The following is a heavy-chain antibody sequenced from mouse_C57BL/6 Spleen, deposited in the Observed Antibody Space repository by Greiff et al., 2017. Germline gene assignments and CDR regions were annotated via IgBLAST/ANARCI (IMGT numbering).Heavy chain of an antibody. CDR2: ISYDGSN. J-gene: IGHJ1*03. CDR3: AREWDDGYFDV. Sequence: EVQLVESGPGLVKPSQSLSLTCSVTGYSITSGYYWNWIRQFPGNKLEWMGYISYDGSNNYNPSLKNRISITRDTSKNQFFLKLNSVTTKDTATYYCAREWDDGYFDVWGTGTTVTVSS. D-gene: IGHD4-1*01. V-gene: IGHV3-6*01. CDR1: GYSITSGYY.